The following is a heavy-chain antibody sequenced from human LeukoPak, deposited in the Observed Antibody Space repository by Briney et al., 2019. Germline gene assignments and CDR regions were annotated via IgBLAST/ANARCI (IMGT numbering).Heavy chain of an antibody. CDR1: GGSFSGYY. CDR3: ARPDSSTWKFVY. V-gene: IGHV4-34*01. CDR2: INHSGST. D-gene: IGHD6-13*01. Sequence: SETLSLTCAVYGGSFSGYYWSWIRQPPGKGLEWIGEINHSGSTNYNPSLKSRVTISVDTSKNQFSLKLSSVTAADTAVYYCARPDSSTWKFVYWGQGTLVTVSS. J-gene: IGHJ4*02.